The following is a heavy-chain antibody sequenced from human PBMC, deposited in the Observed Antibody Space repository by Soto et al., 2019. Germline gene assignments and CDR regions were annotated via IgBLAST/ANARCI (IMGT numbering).Heavy chain of an antibody. CDR2: IYYSGNT. CDR1: GGSISSGGYS. J-gene: IGHJ2*01. Sequence: QLQLRESGSGLVKPSQTLSLTCAVSGGSISSGGYSWSWIRQPPGKGLEWIGYIYYSGNTYYNPSLKSRVTISVDRSKNQFSLRLSSVTAADTAVYYCAREIRYFDLWGRGTLVTVSS. CDR3: AREIRYFDL. V-gene: IGHV4-30-2*01.